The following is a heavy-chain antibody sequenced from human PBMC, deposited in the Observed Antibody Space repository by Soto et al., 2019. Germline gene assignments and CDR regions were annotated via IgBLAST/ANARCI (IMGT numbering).Heavy chain of an antibody. CDR3: ARDAPRSYYDSSGHADY. Sequence: GASVKVSCKASGYTFTSYGISWVRQARGQGLEWMGWISAYNGNTNYAQKLQGRVTMTTDTSTSTAYMELRSLRSDDTAVYYCARDAPRSYYDSSGHADYWGQGTLVTVSS. CDR1: GYTFTSYG. D-gene: IGHD3-22*01. J-gene: IGHJ4*02. CDR2: ISAYNGNT. V-gene: IGHV1-18*04.